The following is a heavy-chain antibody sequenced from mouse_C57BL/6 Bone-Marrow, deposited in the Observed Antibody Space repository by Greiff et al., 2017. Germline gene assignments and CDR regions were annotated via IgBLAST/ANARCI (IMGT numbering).Heavy chain of an antibody. CDR2: IYPSDSET. CDR3: ARRGYWYFDV. J-gene: IGHJ1*03. CDR1: GYTFTSYW. Sequence: VQLQQPGAELVRPGSSVKLSCKASGYTFTSYWMDWVKQRPGQGLEWIGNIYPSDSETHYNQKFKDKATLTVDKSSSTAYMQLSRLTSEDSAVYYCARRGYWYFDVWGTGTTVTVSS. V-gene: IGHV1-61*01.